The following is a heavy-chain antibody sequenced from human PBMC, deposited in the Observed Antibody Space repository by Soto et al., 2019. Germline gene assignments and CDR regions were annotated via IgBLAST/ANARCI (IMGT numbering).Heavy chain of an antibody. Sequence: SETLSLTCTVSGGSISSSSYYWGWIRQPPGKGLEWIGSIYYSGSTYYNPSLKSRVTISVDTSKNQFSLKLSSVTAADTAVYYCARQYYYGSGSYYNVPYYYDMDVWGQGTTVTVSS. CDR1: GGSISSSSYY. CDR2: IYYSGST. CDR3: ARQYYYGSGSYYNVPYYYDMDV. J-gene: IGHJ6*02. D-gene: IGHD3-10*01. V-gene: IGHV4-39*01.